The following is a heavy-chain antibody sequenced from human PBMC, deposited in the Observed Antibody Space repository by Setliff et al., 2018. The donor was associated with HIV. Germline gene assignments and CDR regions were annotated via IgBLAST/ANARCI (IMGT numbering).Heavy chain of an antibody. CDR2: FDPDDGET. J-gene: IGHJ6*03. D-gene: IGHD6-6*01. CDR3: ARDSVARRTLGYYYYMDV. CDR1: GYSLTELS. V-gene: IGHV1-24*01. Sequence: GASVKVSCKVSGYSLTELSMHWVRQAPGKGLEWMGGFDPDDGETVYAQQFQGRVTMTEDTSTDTAYMELSSLRSEDTAMYYCARDSVARRTLGYYYYMDVWGKGTTVTVSS.